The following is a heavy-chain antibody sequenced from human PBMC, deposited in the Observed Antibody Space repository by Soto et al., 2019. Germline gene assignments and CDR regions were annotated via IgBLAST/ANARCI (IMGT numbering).Heavy chain of an antibody. D-gene: IGHD3-16*01. Sequence: ASVKVSCKAIGYTSSSYGINWVRQAPGQGREWMGWTSVFNGDTKYAQKYQGRVAITKDPGTSTAHMELRSLRSDDAAVYFCATKDDHKDDPLYYYGMDIWGQGTTVTV. J-gene: IGHJ6*02. CDR3: ATKDDHKDDPLYYYGMDI. V-gene: IGHV1-18*01. CDR2: TSVFNGDT. CDR1: GYTSSSYG.